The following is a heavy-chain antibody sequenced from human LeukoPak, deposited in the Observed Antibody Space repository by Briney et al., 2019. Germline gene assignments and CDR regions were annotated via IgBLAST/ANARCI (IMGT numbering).Heavy chain of an antibody. D-gene: IGHD3-16*02. CDR1: GFTFSNYG. Sequence: GRSLRLSCVTSGFTFSNYGMRWVRQLPGKGLEWEAVISYDSEGDYHVDSVKGRFTISRDNSKKSLYLQMNGLRPDDTALYYCAREGAIVGNAFDLWGLGTMVIVSS. CDR2: ISYDSEGD. V-gene: IGHV3-30*03. J-gene: IGHJ3*01. CDR3: AREGAIVGNAFDL.